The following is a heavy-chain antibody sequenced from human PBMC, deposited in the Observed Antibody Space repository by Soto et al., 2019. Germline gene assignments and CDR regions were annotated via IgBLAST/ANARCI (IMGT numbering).Heavy chain of an antibody. CDR2: ISGSGGST. V-gene: IGHV3-23*01. J-gene: IGHJ3*02. CDR3: ARDSSAVAGARDAFDI. CDR1: GFTFSSYA. Sequence: GGSLRLSCAASGFTFSSYAMSWVLQAPGKGLEWVSVISGSGGSTYYADSVKGRFTISRDNSRNTLYLQMNSLRAEDTAVYYCARDSSAVAGARDAFDIWGQGTMVTVSS. D-gene: IGHD6-19*01.